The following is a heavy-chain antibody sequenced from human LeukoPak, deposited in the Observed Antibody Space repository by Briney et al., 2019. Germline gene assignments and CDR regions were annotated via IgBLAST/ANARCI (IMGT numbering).Heavy chain of an antibody. Sequence: SETLSLTCTVSGGSTSSSSYYWGWVRQPPGRGLEWIGSIYYSGSTYYNPSLKSRVTISVDTSKNQFSLKLSSVTAADTAVYYCARRGYYGSGSFDYWGQGTLVTVSS. CDR3: ARRGYYGSGSFDY. J-gene: IGHJ4*02. CDR2: IYYSGST. D-gene: IGHD3-10*01. V-gene: IGHV4-39*01. CDR1: GGSTSSSSYY.